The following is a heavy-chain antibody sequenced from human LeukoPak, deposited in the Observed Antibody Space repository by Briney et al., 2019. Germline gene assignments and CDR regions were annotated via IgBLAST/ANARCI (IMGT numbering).Heavy chain of an antibody. Sequence: ASVKDSCKASGYTFTSYYMHWVRQATGQELEWMGIINHSGGGTSYAQKFQGRVTMTRDTSTSTVYMELSSLISEDTALYYCARSDDSHGSDYWGQGTLVTVSS. CDR2: INHSGGGT. J-gene: IGHJ4*02. D-gene: IGHD3-10*01. V-gene: IGHV1-46*01. CDR1: GYTFTSYY. CDR3: ARSDDSHGSDY.